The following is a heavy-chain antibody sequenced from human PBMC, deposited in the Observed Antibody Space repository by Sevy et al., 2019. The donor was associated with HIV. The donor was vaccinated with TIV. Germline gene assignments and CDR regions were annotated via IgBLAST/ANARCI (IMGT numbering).Heavy chain of an antibody. CDR2: ISAYNGNT. CDR3: ARVWYCSSTSCYTLISYYYYGMDV. V-gene: IGHV1-18*01. Sequence: ASVKVSCKASGYTFTSYGISWVRQAPGQGLEWMGWISAYNGNTNYAQKLQGRVTMTTDTSTSTAYMELRSLRSYDTAVYYCARVWYCSSTSCYTLISYYYYGMDVWGQGTTVTVSS. J-gene: IGHJ6*02. D-gene: IGHD2-2*02. CDR1: GYTFTSYG.